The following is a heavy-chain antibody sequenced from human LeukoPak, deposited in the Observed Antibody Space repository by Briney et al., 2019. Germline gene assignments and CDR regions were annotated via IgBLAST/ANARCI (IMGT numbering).Heavy chain of an antibody. CDR3: AKGSYYDSSGSFYFDY. D-gene: IGHD3-22*01. J-gene: IGHJ4*02. CDR1: GFAFSSYA. V-gene: IGHV3-23*01. Sequence: GGSLRLSCAASGFAFSSYAMSWVRQAPGKGLEWVSGTSGSGDNTYYADSVKGRFTIFRDNSKNTLYVQVNSLGTEDTAAYYCAKGSYYDSSGSFYFDYWGQGTLVTVSS. CDR2: TSGSGDNT.